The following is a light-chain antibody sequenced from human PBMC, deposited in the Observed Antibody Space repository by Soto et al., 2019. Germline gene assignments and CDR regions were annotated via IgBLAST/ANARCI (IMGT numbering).Light chain of an antibody. J-gene: IGKJ1*01. CDR3: QKRSSWPLT. V-gene: IGKV3-11*01. CDR1: QSVNTY. Sequence: EIVLTQSPATLSLSPGERVSLSCRASQSVNTYFAWYQQKPGQAPRLLIYDASSRATGIPARFSGSGSGTDVTRTIRSLEPEDFAIYYCQKRSSWPLTFGHGNRVDI. CDR2: DAS.